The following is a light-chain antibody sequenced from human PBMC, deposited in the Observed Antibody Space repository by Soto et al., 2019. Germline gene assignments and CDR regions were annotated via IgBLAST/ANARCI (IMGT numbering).Light chain of an antibody. V-gene: IGKV1-27*01. CDR1: QGISNY. CDR3: QKYNSAHTWT. Sequence: DIQMTQSPSSLSASVGDRVTITCRASQGISNYLAWYQQKPGKVPKLLIYAASTLQSGVPSRFSGSGSGTDFTLAISILQPEDVAAYYCQKYNSAHTWTFGQGTKVDIK. CDR2: AAS. J-gene: IGKJ1*01.